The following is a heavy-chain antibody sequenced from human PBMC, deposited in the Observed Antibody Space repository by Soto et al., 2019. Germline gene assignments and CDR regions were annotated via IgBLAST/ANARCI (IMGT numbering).Heavy chain of an antibody. J-gene: IGHJ4*02. Sequence: QVPLVESGGGVVQPGRSLRLSCEASGFTFTSYGMHWLRQAPGKGLEWVAVIWCDGNKKYYADSVKGRFTISRDNSKNTLCLQMDSLRAEDTAVYYCAGQAYGSGWGPPTDWGQGTLVTVSS. CDR3: AGQAYGSGWGPPTD. CDR2: IWCDGNKK. D-gene: IGHD6-19*01. V-gene: IGHV3-33*01. CDR1: GFTFTSYG.